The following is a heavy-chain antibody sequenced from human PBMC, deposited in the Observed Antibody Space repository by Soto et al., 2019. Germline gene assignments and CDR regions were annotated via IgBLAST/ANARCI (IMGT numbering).Heavy chain of an antibody. Sequence: PSETLSLTCAVPGGSISRGGYSWSWIRQPPGKGLEWIGSIYYSGSTYYNPSLKSRVTISVDTSKNQFSLTLSSVTAADTAVYYCARHRQTSAVSSSSAWFDPWGQGTLVTVSS. CDR3: ARHRQTSAVSSSSAWFDP. D-gene: IGHD6-6*01. V-gene: IGHV4-30-2*03. J-gene: IGHJ5*02. CDR1: GGSISRGGYS. CDR2: IYYSGST.